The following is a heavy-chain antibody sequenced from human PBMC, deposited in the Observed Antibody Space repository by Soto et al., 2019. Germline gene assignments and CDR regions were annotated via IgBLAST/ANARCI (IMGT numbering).Heavy chain of an antibody. D-gene: IGHD3-10*01. Sequence: QLQLQESGSGLVKPSQTLSLTCAVSGGSISSGGYSWSWIRQPPGKGLEWIGYIYHSGSTYYNPSLKSRVTISVDRSKNQFSLKLSSVTAADTAVYYCARVYGSGSYGVFDYWGQGTLVTVSS. V-gene: IGHV4-30-2*01. CDR3: ARVYGSGSYGVFDY. J-gene: IGHJ4*02. CDR1: GGSISSGGYS. CDR2: IYHSGST.